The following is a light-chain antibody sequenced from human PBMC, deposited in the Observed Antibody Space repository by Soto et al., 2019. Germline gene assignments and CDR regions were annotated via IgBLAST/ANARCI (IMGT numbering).Light chain of an antibody. CDR2: DVS. CDR1: SSDVGGYNY. Sequence: QSALTQPRSVSGSPGQSVTISCTGTSSDVGGYNYVSWYQQHPGKAPKLMIYDVSKRPSGVPDRFSGSKSGNTASLTISGLQAEDEADYYCSTHTTSGALQVFGTGTKVTVL. CDR3: STHTTSGALQV. V-gene: IGLV2-11*01. J-gene: IGLJ1*01.